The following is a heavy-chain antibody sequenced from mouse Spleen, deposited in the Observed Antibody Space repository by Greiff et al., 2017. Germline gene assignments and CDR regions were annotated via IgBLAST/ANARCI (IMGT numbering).Heavy chain of an antibody. J-gene: IGHJ1*01. D-gene: IGHD2-1*01. CDR1: GYAFSSYW. CDR3: ARYGGNHWYFDV. Sequence: VKLVESGAELVKPGASVKISCKASGYAFSSYWMNWVKQRPGKGLEWIGQIYPGDGDTNYNGKFKGKATLTADKSSSTAYMQLSSLTSEDSAVYFCARYGGNHWYFDVWGAGTTVTVSS. CDR2: IYPGDGDT. V-gene: IGHV1-80*01.